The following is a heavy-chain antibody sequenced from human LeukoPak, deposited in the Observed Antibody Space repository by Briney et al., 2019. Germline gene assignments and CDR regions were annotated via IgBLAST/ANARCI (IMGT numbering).Heavy chain of an antibody. CDR1: GFTFSSYA. CDR3: AREGYDSSGYYYVDAFDI. V-gene: IGHV3-30*04. Sequence: PGGSLRLSCAASGFTFSSYAMHWVRQAPGKGLEWVAVISYDGSNKYYADPVKGRFTISRDNSKNTLYLQMNSLRAEDTAVYYCAREGYDSSGYYYVDAFDIWGQGTMVTVSS. CDR2: ISYDGSNK. D-gene: IGHD3-22*01. J-gene: IGHJ3*02.